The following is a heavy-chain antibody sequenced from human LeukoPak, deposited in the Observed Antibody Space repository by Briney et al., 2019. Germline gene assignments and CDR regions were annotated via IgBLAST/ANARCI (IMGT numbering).Heavy chain of an antibody. CDR1: GFTFSTFA. V-gene: IGHV3-23*01. Sequence: GGSLRLSCAASGFTFSTFAMIWVRQPPGKGLEWVSSIFPSGGEIHYADSVRGRFTISRDNSKSTLFLQMNSLRAEDTAIYYCATYRQVLLPFESWGQGTLVTVSS. D-gene: IGHD2-8*02. CDR3: ATYRQVLLPFES. CDR2: IFPSGGEI. J-gene: IGHJ4*02.